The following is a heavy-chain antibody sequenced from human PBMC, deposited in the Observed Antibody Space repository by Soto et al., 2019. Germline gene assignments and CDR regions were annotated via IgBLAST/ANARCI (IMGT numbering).Heavy chain of an antibody. J-gene: IGHJ4*02. Sequence: GGSLSLSCAASGFTFISYAMSWVRQAPGKGLEWVSAISGSGGSTYYADSVKGRFTISRDNSKNTLYLQMNSLRAEDTAVYYCAKDPVFWSGYSHFDYWGQGTLVTVSS. D-gene: IGHD3-3*01. CDR3: AKDPVFWSGYSHFDY. CDR1: GFTFISYA. CDR2: ISGSGGST. V-gene: IGHV3-23*01.